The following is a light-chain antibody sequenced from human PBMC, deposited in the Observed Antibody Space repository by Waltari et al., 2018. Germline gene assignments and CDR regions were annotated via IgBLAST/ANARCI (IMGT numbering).Light chain of an antibody. Sequence: QLVVTQSPSASASLGASVKLTCTLSSGHSNNIIAWLQQRPEKGPRYLMKVNSDGSHIRGDETPDRFSASSSGAERYLPISSLQAEDEADYYCQTGGHGTWVFGGGTKLTVL. CDR1: SGHSNNI. CDR3: QTGGHGTWV. J-gene: IGLJ3*02. V-gene: IGLV4-69*01. CDR2: VNSDGSH.